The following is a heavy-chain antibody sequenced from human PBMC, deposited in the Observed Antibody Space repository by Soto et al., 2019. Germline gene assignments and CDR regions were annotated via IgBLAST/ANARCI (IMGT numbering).Heavy chain of an antibody. CDR3: ASSGGGCSSTSCYRSYYYGMDV. Sequence: PSQTLSLTCAISGDSVSSNSAAWNWIRQSPSRGLEWLGRTYYRSKWYNDYAVSVKSRITINPDTSKNQFSLQLNSVTPEDTAVYYCASSGGGCSSTSCYRSYYYGMDVWGQGTTVTVS. CDR2: TYYRSKWYN. V-gene: IGHV6-1*01. J-gene: IGHJ6*02. D-gene: IGHD2-2*01. CDR1: GDSVSSNSAA.